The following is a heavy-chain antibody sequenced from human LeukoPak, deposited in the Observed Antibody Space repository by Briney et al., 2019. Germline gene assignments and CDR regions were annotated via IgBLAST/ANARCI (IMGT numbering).Heavy chain of an antibody. D-gene: IGHD3-22*01. CDR2: TYYRSKWYN. CDR3: GRERYYYDSSDVWFDP. CDR1: GDSVSNNSAA. Sequence: SQTLSLTCAISGDSVSNNSAAWNWIRQSPSRGHEWLGRTYYRSKWYNDYAVSVKSRITINPDTSKNQFSLQLNSVTPEDTAVYYCGRERYYYDSSDVWFDPWGQGTLVTVSS. J-gene: IGHJ5*02. V-gene: IGHV6-1*01.